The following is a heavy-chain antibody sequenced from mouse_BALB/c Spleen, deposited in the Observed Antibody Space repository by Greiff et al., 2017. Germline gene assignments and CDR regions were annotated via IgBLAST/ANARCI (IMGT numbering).Heavy chain of an antibody. CDR2: IRLKSNNYAT. V-gene: IGHV6-6*02. D-gene: IGHD2-14*01. J-gene: IGHJ2*01. Sequence: EVKVEESGGGLVQPGGSMKLSCVASGFTFSNYWMNWVRQSPEKGLEWVAEIRLKSNNYATHYAESVKGRFTISRDDSKSSVYLQMNNLRAEDTGIYYCTRKAAYYRYDVFFDYWGQGTTLTVSS. CDR1: GFTFSNYW. CDR3: TRKAAYYRYDVFFDY.